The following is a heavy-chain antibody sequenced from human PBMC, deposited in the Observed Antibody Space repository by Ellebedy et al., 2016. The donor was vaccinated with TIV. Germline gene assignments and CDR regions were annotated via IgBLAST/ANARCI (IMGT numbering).Heavy chain of an antibody. V-gene: IGHV3-43*01. CDR1: GFAFDRFS. J-gene: IGHJ2*01. CDR3: ARAGSSGWEAYFDL. Sequence: GESLKISCAASGFAFDRFSMHWVRQVPGKGLEWVSLIGRDGRATFYADSVKGRFTISRDNAKNTLYLQMNSLRAEDTAVYYCARAGSSGWEAYFDLWGRGTLVTVSS. D-gene: IGHD6-19*01. CDR2: IGRDGRAT.